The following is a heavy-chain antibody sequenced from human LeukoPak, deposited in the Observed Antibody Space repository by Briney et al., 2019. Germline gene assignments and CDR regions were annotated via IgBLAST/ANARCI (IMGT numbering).Heavy chain of an antibody. J-gene: IGHJ6*02. CDR3: AREEGYVMDV. V-gene: IGHV3-53*01. Sequence: PGGSLRLSCAASGFTVSSNYMSWVRQAPGKGLEWVSVIYSGGSTYYADSVKGRFIISRDNAKNSLYLQMTSLRAGDTAVYYCAREEGYVMDVWGQGTTVTVSS. CDR1: GFTVSSNY. CDR2: IYSGGST.